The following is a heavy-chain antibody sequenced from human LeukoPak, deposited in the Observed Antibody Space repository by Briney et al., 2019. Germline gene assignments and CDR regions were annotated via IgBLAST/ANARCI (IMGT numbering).Heavy chain of an antibody. D-gene: IGHD3-22*01. J-gene: IGHJ4*02. V-gene: IGHV4-39*07. CDR2: IYYSGST. CDR3: ASAPSSGYYSDLYTFDY. CDR1: GGSISSSSYY. Sequence: PSETLSLTCTVSGGSISSSSYYWGWIRQPPGKGLEWIGSIYYSGSTYYNPSLKSRITISVDTSKSQFSLKLSSVTAADTAVYYCASAPSSGYYSDLYTFDYWGQGTLVTVSS.